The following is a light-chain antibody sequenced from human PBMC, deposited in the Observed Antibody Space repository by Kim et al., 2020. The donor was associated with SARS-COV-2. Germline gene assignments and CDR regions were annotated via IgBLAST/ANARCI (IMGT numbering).Light chain of an antibody. Sequence: GQAVTISCTGTSSDVGGYNYVSWDQQHPGKAPKLMIYEVNKRPSGVPDRFSGSKSGNTASLTVSGLLAEDEADYYCSSYAGSNTWVFGGGTQLTVL. CDR3: SSYAGSNTWV. V-gene: IGLV2-8*01. J-gene: IGLJ3*02. CDR1: SSDVGGYNY. CDR2: EVN.